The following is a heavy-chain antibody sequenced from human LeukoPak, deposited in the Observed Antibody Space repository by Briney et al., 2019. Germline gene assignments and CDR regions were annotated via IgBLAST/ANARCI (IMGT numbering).Heavy chain of an antibody. D-gene: IGHD6-6*01. CDR1: GDSISSRTYY. CDR3: ATDVSSTFPNWFDP. Sequence: PSQTLSLTCSVSGDSISSRTYYWTWIRQHPEKGLEWLGYIWNSGSTNYNPSLKSRVTISVDTSKNQFSLKLTSVTAADTAVYYCATDVSSTFPNWFDPWGQGILVIVSS. CDR2: IWNSGST. J-gene: IGHJ5*02. V-gene: IGHV4-31*03.